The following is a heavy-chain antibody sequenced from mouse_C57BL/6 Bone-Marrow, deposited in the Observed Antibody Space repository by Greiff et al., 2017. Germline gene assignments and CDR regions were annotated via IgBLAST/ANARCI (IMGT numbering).Heavy chain of an antibody. D-gene: IGHD1-1*02. CDR1: GYTFTSYG. CDR2: IYPRSGNT. Sequence: QVQLQQSGAELARPGASVKLSCKASGYTFTSYGISWVKQRTGQGLEWIGEIYPRSGNTYYNEKFKGKATMTADKSSSTAYMELRSLTSEDSAVYFCARNPFYFGYAMDYGGQGTSVTVSS. J-gene: IGHJ4*01. CDR3: ARNPFYFGYAMDY. V-gene: IGHV1-81*01.